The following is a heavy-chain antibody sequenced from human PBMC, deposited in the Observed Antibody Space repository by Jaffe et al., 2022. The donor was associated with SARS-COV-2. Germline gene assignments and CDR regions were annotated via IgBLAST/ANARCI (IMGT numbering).Heavy chain of an antibody. D-gene: IGHD3-16*01. CDR3: ARDLFASFDY. CDR1: GFSFSSYS. V-gene: IGHV3-48*02. Sequence: EVQLVESGGGLVQPGGSLRLSCAASGFSFSSYSMNWVRQAPGKGLEWVSYIYVSSSSTTIHYADSVKGRFTISRDNAKNSLYLQMNSLRDDDTAVYYCARDLFASFDYWGRGTLVTVSS. J-gene: IGHJ4*02. CDR2: IYVSSSSTTI.